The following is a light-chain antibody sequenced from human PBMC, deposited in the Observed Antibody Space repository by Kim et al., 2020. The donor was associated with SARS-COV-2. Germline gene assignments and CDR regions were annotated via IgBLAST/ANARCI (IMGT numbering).Light chain of an antibody. CDR1: KLGDKY. CDR3: QAWDSSTVV. CDR2: QDS. Sequence: VSPGQTASITCSGDKLGDKYACWYQQKPGQSPVLVIDQDSKRPSGIPERFAGSTSGNTATLTISGTQAMDEADYYCQAWDSSTVVFGGGTQLTVL. J-gene: IGLJ2*01. V-gene: IGLV3-1*01.